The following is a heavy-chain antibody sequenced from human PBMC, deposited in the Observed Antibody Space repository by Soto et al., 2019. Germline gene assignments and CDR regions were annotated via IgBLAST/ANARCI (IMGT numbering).Heavy chain of an antibody. J-gene: IGHJ4*02. Sequence: PGGSLRLSCAASGFTFSSYGMHWVRQAPGKGLEWVAVISYDGSNKYYADSVKGRFTISRDNSKNTLYLQMNSLRAEDTAVYYCANQGVWGSYDYWGQGTLVTVSS. CDR2: ISYDGSNK. D-gene: IGHD3-16*01. V-gene: IGHV3-30*18. CDR1: GFTFSSYG. CDR3: ANQGVWGSYDY.